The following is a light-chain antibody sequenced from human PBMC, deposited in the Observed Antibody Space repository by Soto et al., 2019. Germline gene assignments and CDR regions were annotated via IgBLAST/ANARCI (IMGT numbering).Light chain of an antibody. Sequence: EIVLTQSPGTLSLSPGERATLSCRASQSVSSSYLAWYQQKPGQAPRLLIYAASSRATGIPDRFSGSGSGTDFTLTISRLEPEDFAVYYCQHYDRSPIFTFGPGTKVDIK. V-gene: IGKV3-20*01. CDR2: AAS. CDR3: QHYDRSPIFT. CDR1: QSVSSSY. J-gene: IGKJ3*01.